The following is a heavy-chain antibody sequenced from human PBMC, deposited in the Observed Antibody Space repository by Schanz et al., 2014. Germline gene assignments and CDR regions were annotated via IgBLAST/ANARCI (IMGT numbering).Heavy chain of an antibody. D-gene: IGHD3-3*01. V-gene: IGHV3-7*01. CDR1: GFTFSTYW. CDR2: IKQDESER. CDR3: ARDKGGYYPFDY. Sequence: EVQVVESGGGLVQPGGSLRLSCAASGFTFSTYWMSWVRQAPGKGLEWVANIKQDESERSYVDSVKGRFTISRDNAKNSLYLQMNSLRAEDTAVYYCARDKGGYYPFDYWGQGTLVTVSS. J-gene: IGHJ4*02.